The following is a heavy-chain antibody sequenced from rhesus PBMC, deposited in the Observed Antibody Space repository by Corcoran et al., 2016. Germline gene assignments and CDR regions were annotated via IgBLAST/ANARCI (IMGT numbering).Heavy chain of an antibody. V-gene: IGHV3S5*01. CDR2: ISKGCGIT. J-gene: IGHJ3*01. Sequence: EVQLVESGGGLVQPGGSLRLSCSASVFTSNSYSMSWVRQAPGMGLELVSYISKGCGITYYADSVKGRFTISRDNSKTTLSLQMNSLRAEDTAVYYCAKDRDACDFWGQGLRVTVSS. CDR1: VFTSNSYS. CDR3: AKDRDACDF.